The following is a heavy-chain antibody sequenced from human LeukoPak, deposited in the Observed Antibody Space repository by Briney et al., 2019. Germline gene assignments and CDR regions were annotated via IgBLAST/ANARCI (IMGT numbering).Heavy chain of an antibody. CDR2: INHSGST. CDR1: GGSFSGYY. D-gene: IGHD3-9*01. J-gene: IGHJ6*03. V-gene: IGHV4-34*01. Sequence: SETLSLTCAVYGGSFSGYYWSWIRQPPGKGLEWIGEINHSGSTNYNPSLKSRVTISVDTSKNQFSLKLSSVTAADTAVYYCARGYPRVYDILTGYWDHYYYYMDVWGKGTTVTVSS. CDR3: ARGYPRVYDILTGYWDHYYYYMDV.